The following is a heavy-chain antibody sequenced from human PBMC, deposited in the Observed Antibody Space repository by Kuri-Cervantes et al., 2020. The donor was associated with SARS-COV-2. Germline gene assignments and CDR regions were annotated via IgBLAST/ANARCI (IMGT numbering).Heavy chain of an antibody. D-gene: IGHD3-16*01. CDR3: ARGRVYARRIYYYYYGMDV. V-gene: IGHV4-34*01. J-gene: IGHJ6*02. CDR1: GVSLSGYY. CDR2: INHSGST. Sequence: SETLSLTCAVYGVSLSGYYWSWIRQPPGKGLEWIGEINHSGSTNYNPSLKSRVTISVDTSKNQFSLKLSSVTAADTAVYYCARGRVYARRIYYYYYGMDVWGQGTKVTVSS.